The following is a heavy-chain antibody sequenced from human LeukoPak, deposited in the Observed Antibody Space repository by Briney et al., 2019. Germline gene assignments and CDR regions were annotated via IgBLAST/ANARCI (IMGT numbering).Heavy chain of an antibody. CDR3: AKASSSWYKVADLGY. CDR1: GFTFSSYA. CDR2: ISGSGGST. Sequence: PGGSLRLSCAASGFTFSSYAMSWVRQAPGKGLEWVSAISGSGGSTYYAGSVKGRFTISRDNSKNTLYPQMNSLRAEDTAVYYCAKASSSWYKVADLGYWGQGTLVTVSS. D-gene: IGHD6-13*01. V-gene: IGHV3-23*01. J-gene: IGHJ4*02.